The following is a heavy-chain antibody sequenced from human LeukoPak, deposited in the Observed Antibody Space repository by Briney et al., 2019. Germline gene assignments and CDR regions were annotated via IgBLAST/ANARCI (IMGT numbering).Heavy chain of an antibody. CDR1: GCTFTSYG. D-gene: IGHD3-22*01. CDR2: ISAYNGNT. J-gene: IGHJ4*02. V-gene: IGHV1-18*01. Sequence: ASVKVSCKASGCTFTSYGISWVRQAPGQGLEWMGWISAYNGNTNYAQKLQGRVTMTTDTSTSTAYMELRSLRSDDTAVYYCARAGPYYYDSSGYYPNFDYWGQGTLVTVSS. CDR3: ARAGPYYYDSSGYYPNFDY.